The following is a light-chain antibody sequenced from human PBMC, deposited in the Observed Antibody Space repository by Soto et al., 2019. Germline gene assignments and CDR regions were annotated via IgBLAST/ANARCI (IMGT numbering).Light chain of an antibody. CDR3: CSYASGSTYV. V-gene: IGLV2-14*01. CDR1: SSDVGAFNY. J-gene: IGLJ1*01. CDR2: EVG. Sequence: QSVLSHPASVCWSPGHSITISCTGTSSDVGAFNYVSWYLQYPGKAPKLMIYEVGNRPSGVSNRFSGSKSGNTASLTISGLQAEDEADYYCCSYASGSTYVFGTGTKVTVL.